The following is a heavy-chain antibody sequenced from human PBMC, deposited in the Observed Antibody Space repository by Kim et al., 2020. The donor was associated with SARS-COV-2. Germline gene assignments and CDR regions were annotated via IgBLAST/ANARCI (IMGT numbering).Heavy chain of an antibody. CDR2: IYYSGST. Sequence: SETLSLTCTVSGGSISSGGYYWSWIRQHPGKGLEWIGYIYYSGSTYYNPSLKSRVTISVDTSKNQFSLKLSSVTAADTAVYYCARGAMVRGVISLIRWFDTWGQGTLVTVSA. J-gene: IGHJ5*02. V-gene: IGHV4-31*03. CDR3: ARGAMVRGVISLIRWFDT. CDR1: GGSISSGGYY. D-gene: IGHD3-10*01.